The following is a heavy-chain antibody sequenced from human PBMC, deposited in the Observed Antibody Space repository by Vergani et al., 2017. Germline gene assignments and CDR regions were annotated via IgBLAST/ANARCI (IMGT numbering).Heavy chain of an antibody. CDR1: GGSFSGYY. Sequence: QVQLQQWGAGLLKPSETLSLTCAVYGGSFSGYYWSWIRQPPGKGLEWIGEINHSGSTNYNPSLKSRVTISVDTSKNQFSLKLSAVTDADTAVYYCARDAAAGTGLDYFDYWGQGTLVTVSS. V-gene: IGHV4-34*01. CDR2: INHSGST. CDR3: ARDAAAGTGLDYFDY. D-gene: IGHD6-13*01. J-gene: IGHJ4*02.